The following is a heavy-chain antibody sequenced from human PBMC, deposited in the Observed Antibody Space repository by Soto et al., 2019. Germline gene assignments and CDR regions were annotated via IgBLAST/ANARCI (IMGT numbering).Heavy chain of an antibody. CDR2: ISAYNGNT. CDR3: ARDGKDYVDYAFGCFGP. CDR1: GYTFTSYG. V-gene: IGHV1-18*01. Sequence: ASVKVSCKASGYTFTSYGISWVRQAPGQGLEWMGWISAYNGNTNYAQKLQGRVTMTTDTSTSTAYMELRSLRSDDTAVYYCARDGKDYVDYAFGCFGPWGEETLVTVAS. D-gene: IGHD4-17*01. J-gene: IGHJ5*02.